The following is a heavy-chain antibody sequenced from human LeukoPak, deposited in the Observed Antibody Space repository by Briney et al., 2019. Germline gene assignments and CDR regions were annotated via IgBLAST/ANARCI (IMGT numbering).Heavy chain of an antibody. J-gene: IGHJ4*02. CDR1: GFTVSSNY. Sequence: TGGPLRLSCAASGFTVSSNYMSWVRQAPGKGLEWVSVYSGGSTYYADSVKGRFTISRENSKNTVDLQMNSLRAEDTAVYYCARGHDYDSSVAYWGQGTLVTVSS. CDR3: ARGHDYDSSVAY. V-gene: IGHV3-66*01. D-gene: IGHD3-22*01. CDR2: YSGGST.